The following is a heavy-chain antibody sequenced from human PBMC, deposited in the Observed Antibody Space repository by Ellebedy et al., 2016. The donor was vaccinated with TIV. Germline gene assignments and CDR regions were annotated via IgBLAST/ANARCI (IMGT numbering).Heavy chain of an antibody. CDR1: GGTFSSYA. CDR3: ARQVDYQFDY. V-gene: IGHV5-51*07. CDR2: IYPGDSDT. Sequence: ASVKVSCKASGGTFSSYAISWVHQMPGKGLEWMGIIYPGDSDTRYSPSFQGQVTISADKSISTAYLQWSSLKASDTAMYYCARQVDYQFDYWGQGTLVTVSS. J-gene: IGHJ4*02. D-gene: IGHD4/OR15-4a*01.